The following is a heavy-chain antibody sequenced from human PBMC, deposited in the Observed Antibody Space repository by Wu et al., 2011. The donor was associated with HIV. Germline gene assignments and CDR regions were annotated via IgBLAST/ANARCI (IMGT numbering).Heavy chain of an antibody. J-gene: IGHJ4*02. D-gene: IGHD2-21*01. V-gene: IGHV1-69*18. CDR3: ARASSLYRDSPNFAS. Sequence: QVQLVQSGAEVKEPGSSVKVSCKASGGTFSSYAINWVRQAPGQGPEWMGRVIPVFDTTNYAPRFQGRVTITADESTSTAYMELSSLRSEDTAVYYCARASSLYRDSPNFASWGQGTLVTVSS. CDR1: GGTFSSYA. CDR2: VIPVFDTT.